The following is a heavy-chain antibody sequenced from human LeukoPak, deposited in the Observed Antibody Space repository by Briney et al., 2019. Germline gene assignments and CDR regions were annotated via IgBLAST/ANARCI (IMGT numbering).Heavy chain of an antibody. CDR2: ISSSSRYI. Sequence: PGGSLRLSCAASGFTFSSYSMNWVRQAPGKGLEWVSSISSSSRYIYYADSVKGRFTISRDNAKNSLYLQMNSLRAEDTAVYYCARDGLGYCSGGSCHHSLTTWFDPWGQGTLVTVSS. CDR1: GFTFSSYS. V-gene: IGHV3-21*01. CDR3: ARDGLGYCSGGSCHHSLTTWFDP. D-gene: IGHD2-15*01. J-gene: IGHJ5*02.